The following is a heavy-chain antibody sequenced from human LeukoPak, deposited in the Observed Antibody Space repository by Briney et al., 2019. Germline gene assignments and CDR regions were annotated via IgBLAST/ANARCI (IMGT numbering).Heavy chain of an antibody. CDR2: IYYSGST. CDR3: ARDRVATIYLSSSYGMDV. J-gene: IGHJ6*02. D-gene: IGHD5-12*01. Sequence: SETLSLTCTVSGDSIGSYYWSWIRQPPGKGLEWIGHIYYSGSTNYNPSLKSRVTISVDTSKNQFSLKLSSVTAADTAVYYCARDRVATIYLSSSYGMDVWGQGTTVTVSS. CDR1: GDSIGSYY. V-gene: IGHV4-59*01.